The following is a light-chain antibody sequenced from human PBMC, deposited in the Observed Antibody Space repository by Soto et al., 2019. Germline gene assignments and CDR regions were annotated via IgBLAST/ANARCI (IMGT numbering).Light chain of an antibody. Sequence: QLVLTQPPSVSGAPGQRVTISCTGSSSNIGAGYDVHWYQQLPGTAPKLLIYGNSKRPSGVPDRFSGSKSGTSASLAITGLQAEDEADYYCQSYDSSLSGVVFGGGTKLTVL. V-gene: IGLV1-40*01. CDR3: QSYDSSLSGVV. CDR1: SSNIGAGYD. J-gene: IGLJ2*01. CDR2: GNS.